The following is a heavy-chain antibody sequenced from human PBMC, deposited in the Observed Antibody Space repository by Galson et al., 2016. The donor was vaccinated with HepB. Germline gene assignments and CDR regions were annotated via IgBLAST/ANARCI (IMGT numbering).Heavy chain of an antibody. J-gene: IGHJ6*04. Sequence: SLRLSCAVSGFSLSYSYMSWVRQTPGKGLECVATIFSGGATYYADSVKGRFTISRDDSNNILYLDMTGLTAGDTALYYCARDADPQSYFHHGMDVWGSGTTVIVSA. CDR3: ARDADPQSYFHHGMDV. V-gene: IGHV3-53*01. CDR2: IFSGGAT. CDR1: GFSLSYSY.